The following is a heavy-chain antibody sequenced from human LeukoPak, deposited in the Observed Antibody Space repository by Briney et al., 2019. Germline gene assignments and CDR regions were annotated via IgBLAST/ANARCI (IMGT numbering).Heavy chain of an antibody. CDR3: ARSGYSYGFHFDY. CDR1: GFTFSSYA. Sequence: GRSLRLSCAASGFTFSSYAMHWVRQAPGKGLEWAAVISYDGSNKYYADSVKGRFTISRDNSKNTLYPQMNSLRAEDTAVYYCARSGYSYGFHFDYWGQGTLVTVSS. CDR2: ISYDGSNK. D-gene: IGHD5-18*01. V-gene: IGHV3-30*04. J-gene: IGHJ4*02.